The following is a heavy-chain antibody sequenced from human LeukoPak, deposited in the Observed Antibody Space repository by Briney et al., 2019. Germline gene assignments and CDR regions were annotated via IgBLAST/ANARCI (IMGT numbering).Heavy chain of an antibody. J-gene: IGHJ4*02. CDR3: AKRSGYTTGWFFDF. CDR1: GFSFSSYA. V-gene: IGHV3-23*01. CDR2: ISGSGDNT. D-gene: IGHD6-19*01. Sequence: GGSLRLSCAASGFSFSSYAMSWVRQAPGKGLEWVSSISGSGDNTYYAESVKGRFTISRDNSKNTLFLQMNSLRAEDTAVFYCAKRSGYTTGWFFDFWGQGTLVTVYS.